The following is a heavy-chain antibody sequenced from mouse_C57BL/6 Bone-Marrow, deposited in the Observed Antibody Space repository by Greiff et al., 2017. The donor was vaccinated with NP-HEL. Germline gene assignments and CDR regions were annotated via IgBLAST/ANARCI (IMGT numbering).Heavy chain of an antibody. V-gene: IGHV5-6*02. CDR2: ISSGGSYT. Sequence: EVKLEESGGDLVKPGGSLKLSCAASGFTFSSYGMSWVRQTPDKRLEWVATISSGGSYTYYPDSVKGRFTISRDNAKNTLYLQMSSLKSEDTAMYYCARHGYYGSPYFDYWGQGTTLTVSS. D-gene: IGHD1-1*01. CDR1: GFTFSSYG. J-gene: IGHJ2*01. CDR3: ARHGYYGSPYFDY.